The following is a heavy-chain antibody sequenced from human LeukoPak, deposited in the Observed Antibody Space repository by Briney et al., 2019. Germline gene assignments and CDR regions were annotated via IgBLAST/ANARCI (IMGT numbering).Heavy chain of an antibody. J-gene: IGHJ5*01. CDR2: IYSGGNT. CDR1: GFTFSSYS. D-gene: IGHD3-22*01. CDR3: ARVANSYDGSGYFDF. Sequence: GGSLRLSCAASGFTFSSYSMNWVRQAQGKGLEWVSVIYSGGNTYYADSVKGRFTISRDNSKNTVYLQMNNLRADDAAVYYCARVANSYDGSGYFDFWGQGTQVTVSS. V-gene: IGHV3-53*01.